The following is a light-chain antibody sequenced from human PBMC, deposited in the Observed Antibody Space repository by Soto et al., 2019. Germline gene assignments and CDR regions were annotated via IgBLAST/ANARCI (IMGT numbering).Light chain of an antibody. Sequence: QSVLTQPRSVSGSPGQSVTISCTGTSSDVGGYNFVSWYQHHPGKAPKLMIYNVIQRPSGVPDRFSASKSGNTASLTISGLQAEDEADYYCRSYAGSYTYVFGTGTKLTVL. V-gene: IGLV2-11*01. CDR1: SSDVGGYNF. J-gene: IGLJ1*01. CDR3: RSYAGSYTYV. CDR2: NVI.